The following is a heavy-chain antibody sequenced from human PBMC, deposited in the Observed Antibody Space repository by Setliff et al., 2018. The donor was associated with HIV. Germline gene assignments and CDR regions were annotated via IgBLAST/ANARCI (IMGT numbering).Heavy chain of an antibody. V-gene: IGHV4-39*01. Sequence: PSETLSLTCTVSGGSITRTPYYWGWIHQPPGKGLEWIGSIHHSGTAYDNPSLKSRVTISVDPSKNQILLRLSSVTAADTAVYYCARLSGGMVPNYWGQGTLVTVSS. D-gene: IGHD3-10*01. CDR3: ARLSGGMVPNY. J-gene: IGHJ4*02. CDR2: IHHSGTA. CDR1: GGSITRTPYY.